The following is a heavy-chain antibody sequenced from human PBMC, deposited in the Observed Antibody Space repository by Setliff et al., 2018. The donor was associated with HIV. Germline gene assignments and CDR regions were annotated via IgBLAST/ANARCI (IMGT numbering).Heavy chain of an antibody. CDR2: IRSKAYGGTP. D-gene: IGHD1-26*01. V-gene: IGHV3-49*04. Sequence: GGSLRLSCTTSGFIFGDYAMTWARQAPGKGLECVGFIRSKAYGGTPEYAASVKDRFTISRDDSKSIAYLQVDSLKTEDTAVYYCTRHGPAPSGTYWDYFDYWGQGTLVTVSS. CDR1: GFIFGDYA. CDR3: TRHGPAPSGTYWDYFDY. J-gene: IGHJ4*02.